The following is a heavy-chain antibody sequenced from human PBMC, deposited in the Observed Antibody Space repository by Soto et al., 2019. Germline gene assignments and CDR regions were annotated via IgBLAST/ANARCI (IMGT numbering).Heavy chain of an antibody. V-gene: IGHV1-18*01. CDR1: GYTFTNYG. Sequence: QVQLLQSGAEVKKPGASVKVSCKASGYTFTNYGITWVRQAPGQGLEWMGWISAYNGDTHYTQRLQGRVTMTTDTSRSPAYMERRGLRSDDTAGYYCAGVRQPFANFYSSRDVGGKGPR. CDR3: AGVRQPFANFYSSRDV. CDR2: ISAYNGDT. J-gene: IGHJ6*03. D-gene: IGHD6-13*01.